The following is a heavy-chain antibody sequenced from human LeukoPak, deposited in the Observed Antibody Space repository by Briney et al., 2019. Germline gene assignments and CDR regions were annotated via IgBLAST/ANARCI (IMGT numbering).Heavy chain of an antibody. CDR3: AGQWASYFDY. D-gene: IGHD1-26*01. CDR1: GGSISSYY. J-gene: IGHJ4*02. Sequence: PSETLPLTCTVSGGSISSYYWSWIRQPPGKGLEWIGYIYYSGSTNYNPSLKSRVTISVDTSKNQFSLKLSSVTAADTAVYYCAGQWASYFDYWGQGTLVTVSS. V-gene: IGHV4-59*01. CDR2: IYYSGST.